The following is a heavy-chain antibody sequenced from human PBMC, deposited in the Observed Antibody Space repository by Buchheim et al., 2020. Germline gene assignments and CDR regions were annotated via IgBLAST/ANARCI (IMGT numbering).Heavy chain of an antibody. CDR3: AKGVGADTYCFDY. Sequence: EVQLVESGGGLGQPGVSLRLSCAAPGFTFSSYAMSWVRQAPGKGLEWVSAISGSGGSTYYADYVKGRFTISRDNSKNTLYLQMNSLRVEDTAIYYCAKGVGADTYCFDYWGRGTL. J-gene: IGHJ4*02. D-gene: IGHD1-26*01. V-gene: IGHV3-23*04. CDR2: ISGSGGST. CDR1: GFTFSSYA.